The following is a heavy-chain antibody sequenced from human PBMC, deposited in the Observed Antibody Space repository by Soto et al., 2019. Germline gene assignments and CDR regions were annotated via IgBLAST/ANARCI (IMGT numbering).Heavy chain of an antibody. CDR2: IWYDGSNK. V-gene: IGHV3-33*01. D-gene: IGHD6-19*01. CDR1: GFTFSSYG. Sequence: GGSLRLSCAASGFTFSSYGMHWVRQAPGKGLEWVAVIWYDGSNKYYADSVKGRFTISRDNSKNTLYLQMNSLRAEDTAVYYCARSHRPAASGWYPTSLSYYGMDVWGQGTTVTVSS. CDR3: ARSHRPAASGWYPTSLSYYGMDV. J-gene: IGHJ6*02.